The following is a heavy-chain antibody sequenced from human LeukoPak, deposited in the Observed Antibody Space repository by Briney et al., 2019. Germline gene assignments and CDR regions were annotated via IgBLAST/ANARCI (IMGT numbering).Heavy chain of an antibody. Sequence: GGSLRLSCAASGFTFDDYAMHWVRQAPGKGLEWVSGISWNSGSIGYADSVKGRFTFSRDNAKNSLYLQVNSLRAEDTALYYCAKPYSSGWYDGGYFDYWGQGTLVTVSS. CDR1: GFTFDDYA. D-gene: IGHD6-19*01. J-gene: IGHJ4*02. V-gene: IGHV3-9*01. CDR3: AKPYSSGWYDGGYFDY. CDR2: ISWNSGSI.